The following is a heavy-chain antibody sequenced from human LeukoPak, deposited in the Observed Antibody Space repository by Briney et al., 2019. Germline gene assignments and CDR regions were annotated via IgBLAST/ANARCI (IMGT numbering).Heavy chain of an antibody. J-gene: IGHJ5*02. V-gene: IGHV4-61*02. CDR1: GGSISSGSYY. Sequence: SETLSLTCTVSGGSISSGSYYWSWIRQPAGKGLEWIGRIYTSGSTNYNPSLKSRVIMSVDTSKNQFSLKLSSVTAADTAVYYCARAVWSGYYSSLFWFDPWGQGTLVNVSS. CDR2: IYTSGST. D-gene: IGHD3-3*01. CDR3: ARAVWSGYYSSLFWFDP.